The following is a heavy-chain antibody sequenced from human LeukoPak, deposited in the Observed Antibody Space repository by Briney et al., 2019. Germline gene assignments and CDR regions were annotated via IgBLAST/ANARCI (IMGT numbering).Heavy chain of an antibody. CDR3: ARTGIEAAGPRGYDY. J-gene: IGHJ4*02. Sequence: RASVKVSCKASGYTFTSYYMHWVRQAPGQGLEWMGIINPSGGSTSYAQKFQGRVTMTRDTSTSTVYMELSSLRSEDTTVYYCARTGIEAAGPRGYDYWGQGTLVTVSS. D-gene: IGHD6-13*01. V-gene: IGHV1-46*01. CDR2: INPSGGST. CDR1: GYTFTSYY.